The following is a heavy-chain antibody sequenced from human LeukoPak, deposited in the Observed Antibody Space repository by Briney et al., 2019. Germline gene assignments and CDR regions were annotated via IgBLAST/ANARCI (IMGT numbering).Heavy chain of an antibody. CDR3: ARDRFTTATFRNNYYGMDV. CDR2: INHSGST. V-gene: IGHV4-34*01. Sequence: SETLSLTCAVYGGSFSGYYWRWIWIRQPPGKGLGWIGEINHSGSTNYKPSLKSRVTISLDTSKNQFSLKLSSVTAADTAVYYCARDRFTTATFRNNYYGMDVWGQGTTVTVSS. J-gene: IGHJ6*02. D-gene: IGHD2-15*01. CDR1: GGSFSGYY.